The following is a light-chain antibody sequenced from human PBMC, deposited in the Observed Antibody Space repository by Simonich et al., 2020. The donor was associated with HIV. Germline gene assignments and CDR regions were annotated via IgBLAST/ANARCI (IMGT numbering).Light chain of an antibody. CDR3: QQRVHWPPIT. V-gene: IGKV3-15*01. Sequence: EIVMTQSPATLSVSPGERATLSCRASQSVSRNLAWYQQKPGQAPRLLIYDASTRATGIPARFSGSGSGTEFTLTISSMQAEDCAVYYCQQRVHWPPITFGQGTRLEIK. J-gene: IGKJ5*01. CDR1: QSVSRN. CDR2: DAS.